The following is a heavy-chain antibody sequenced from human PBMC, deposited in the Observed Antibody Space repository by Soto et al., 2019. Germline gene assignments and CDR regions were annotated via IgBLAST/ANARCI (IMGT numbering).Heavy chain of an antibody. V-gene: IGHV4-30-4*08. CDR2: ILYSGTT. CDR1: GGSISSSSYY. J-gene: IGHJ4*02. Sequence: PSETLSLTCTVSGGSISSSSYYWGWIRQPPGKGLEWIGYILYSGTTNYNPSLESRLTISVDTSKNQFSLKLTSVTAADTAVYYCARNGALDYWGRGTLVTVSS. D-gene: IGHD2-8*01. CDR3: ARNGALDY.